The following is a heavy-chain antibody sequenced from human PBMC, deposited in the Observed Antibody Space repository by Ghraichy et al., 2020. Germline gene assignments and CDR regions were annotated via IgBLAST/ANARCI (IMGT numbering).Heavy chain of an antibody. CDR3: ARVSERHCSSTSCYRGVDY. V-gene: IGHV4-30-2*01. D-gene: IGHD2-2*01. CDR1: GGSISSGGYS. J-gene: IGHJ4*02. CDR2: IYHSGST. Sequence: SQTLSLTCAVSGGSISSGGYSWSWIRQPPGKGLEWIGYIYHSGSTYYNPSLKSRVTISVDRSKNQFSLKLSSVTAADTAVYYCARVSERHCSSTSCYRGVDYWGQGTLVTVSS.